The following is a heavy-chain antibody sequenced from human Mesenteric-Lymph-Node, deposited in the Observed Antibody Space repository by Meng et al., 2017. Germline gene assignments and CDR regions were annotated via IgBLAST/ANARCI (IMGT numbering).Heavy chain of an antibody. CDR3: ARVSRIAAAGMSRYYFDY. CDR2: INPNSGGT. J-gene: IGHJ4*02. D-gene: IGHD6-13*01. CDR1: GYTFTGYY. V-gene: IGHV1-2*02. Sequence: ASVKVSCKASGYTFTGYYMHWVRQAPGQGLEWMGWINPNSGGTNYAQKFQGRVTMTRDTSISTAYMGLSRLRSDDTAVYYCARVSRIAAAGMSRYYFDYWGQGTLVTVSS.